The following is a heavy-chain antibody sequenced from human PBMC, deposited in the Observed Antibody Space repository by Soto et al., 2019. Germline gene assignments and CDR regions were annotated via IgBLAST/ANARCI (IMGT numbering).Heavy chain of an antibody. Sequence: SDTLSLTCTVFADSISHYYWNWIRQPPGKGLEWIGEITHSGSTNYNPSLKSRVTISVDTSKNQFSLKLSSVTAADTAVYYCARVGFNWNDDYYGMEVWGQGTTVTVSS. CDR3: ARVGFNWNDDYYGMEV. CDR1: ADSISHYY. D-gene: IGHD1-20*01. J-gene: IGHJ6*02. V-gene: IGHV4-34*01. CDR2: ITHSGST.